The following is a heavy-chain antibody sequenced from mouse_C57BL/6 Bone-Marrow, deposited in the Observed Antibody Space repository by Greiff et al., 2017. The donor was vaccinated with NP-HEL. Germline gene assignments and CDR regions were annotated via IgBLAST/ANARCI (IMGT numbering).Heavy chain of an antibody. CDR3: ARDLSITTGFAY. CDR2: ISYDGSN. Sequence: EVQLQESGPGLVKPSQSLSLTCSVTGYSITSGYYWNWIRQFPGNKLEWMGYISYDGSNNYNPSLKNRISITRDTSKNQFFLKLNSVTTEDTATYYCARDLSITTGFAYWGQGTLVTVSA. J-gene: IGHJ3*01. D-gene: IGHD1-1*01. CDR1: GYSITSGYY. V-gene: IGHV3-6*01.